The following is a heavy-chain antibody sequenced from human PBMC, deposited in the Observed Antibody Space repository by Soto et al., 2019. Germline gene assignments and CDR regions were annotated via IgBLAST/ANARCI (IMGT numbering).Heavy chain of an antibody. J-gene: IGHJ6*02. CDR3: ARELVRGLYYYYGMNV. D-gene: IGHD3-10*01. V-gene: IGHV3-53*01. CDR1: GFTVSSNY. Sequence: GGSLRLSCAASGFTVSSNYMSWVRQAPGKGLEWVSVIYSGGSTYYADSVKGRFTISRDNSKNTLYLQMNSLRAEDTAVYYCARELVRGLYYYYGMNVWGQGTTVTVSS. CDR2: IYSGGST.